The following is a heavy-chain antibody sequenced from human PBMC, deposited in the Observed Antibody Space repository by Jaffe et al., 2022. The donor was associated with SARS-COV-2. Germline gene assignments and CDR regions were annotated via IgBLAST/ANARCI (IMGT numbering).Heavy chain of an antibody. D-gene: IGHD5-12*01. J-gene: IGHJ4*02. V-gene: IGHV3-74*01. CDR1: GFTLSTSW. Sequence: EVQLVESGGGLVEPGGSLRLSCAASGFTLSTSWMHWVRQAPGKGLVWVSRININGGDTSYADSVKGRFTISRDNAKNTLYLQMNSLRDEDTAVYYCARGRPRDGYNPDYWGQGTLVTVSS. CDR3: ARGRPRDGYNPDY. CDR2: ININGGDT.